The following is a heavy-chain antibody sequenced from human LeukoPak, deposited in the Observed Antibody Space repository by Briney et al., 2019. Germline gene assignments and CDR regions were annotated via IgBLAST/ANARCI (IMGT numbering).Heavy chain of an antibody. V-gene: IGHV4-59*08. D-gene: IGHD3-10*01. CDR2: IYYSGST. Sequence: SETLSLTCTVSGGSVSNYYWSWIRQPPGKGLEWIGYIYYSGSTNYNPSLKSRVTISVDTSSNQFSLKLNSVTAADTAVYYCARRAYGSVSLNRYHFDYWGQGTLVAVSS. J-gene: IGHJ4*02. CDR1: GGSVSNYY. CDR3: ARRAYGSVSLNRYHFDY.